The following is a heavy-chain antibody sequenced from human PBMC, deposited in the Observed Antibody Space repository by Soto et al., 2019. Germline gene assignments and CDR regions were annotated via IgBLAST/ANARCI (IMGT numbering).Heavy chain of an antibody. CDR3: ARGNTGYRNFDY. J-gene: IGHJ4*02. D-gene: IGHD5-12*01. Sequence: DVQLVESGGGIVQPGGSLRLSCAASGFTVTSYWMHWVRQAPGKGLVWVSRTSPAGSSTYYADFVRGRFTISKDTAKNMLYLQINSLGAEDTAVYYCARGNTGYRNFDYWGQGTLVTVSS. CDR1: GFTVTSYW. CDR2: TSPAGSST. V-gene: IGHV3-74*01.